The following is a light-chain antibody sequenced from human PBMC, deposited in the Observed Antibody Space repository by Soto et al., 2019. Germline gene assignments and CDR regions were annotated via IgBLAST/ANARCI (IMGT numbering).Light chain of an antibody. V-gene: IGLV2-14*01. Sequence: QSVLTQPASVSGSPGQSITISCTGTSSDVGGYEYVSWYQLHPGKAPKLMVFEVSNRPSGVSYRFSGSKSGNTASLTISGLQAEDEGDYFCSSYSGSTAYLFGTGTKLTVL. CDR3: SSYSGSTAYL. J-gene: IGLJ1*01. CDR1: SSDVGGYEY. CDR2: EVS.